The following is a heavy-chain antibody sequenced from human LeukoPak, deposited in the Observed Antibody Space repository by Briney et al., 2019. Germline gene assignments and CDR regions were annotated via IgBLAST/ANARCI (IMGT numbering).Heavy chain of an antibody. CDR1: GFTVSSNY. V-gene: IGHV3-53*01. Sequence: TGGSLRLSCAASGFTVSSNYMSWVRQAPGKGLEWVSVIYTSDSTYYADSVKGRFTISRDNSKNTLYLQMNSLRAEDPAVYYCARDYFDYWGQGTLVTVSP. CDR2: IYTSDST. CDR3: ARDYFDY. J-gene: IGHJ4*02.